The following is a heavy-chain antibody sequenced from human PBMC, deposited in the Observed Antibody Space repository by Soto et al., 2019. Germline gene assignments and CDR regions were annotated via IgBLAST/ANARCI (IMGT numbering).Heavy chain of an antibody. CDR2: INHSGST. J-gene: IGHJ3*02. CDR1: GGSFSGYY. CDR3: ARDRSDDLKSFDAFDI. Sequence: LSVTRALYGGSFSGYYCSWTRHPPGQALEWIGEINHSGSTDYNPSLNSRVRISVDLSKKQFSLRLDSVTGADTAVYYCARDRSDDLKSFDAFDIWGPGTMVTVSS. V-gene: IGHV4-34*01.